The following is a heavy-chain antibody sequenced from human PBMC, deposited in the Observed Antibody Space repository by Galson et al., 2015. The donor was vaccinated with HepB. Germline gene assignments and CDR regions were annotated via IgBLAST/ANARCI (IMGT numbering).Heavy chain of an antibody. D-gene: IGHD3-10*01. CDR2: IYWDGNE. V-gene: IGHV2-5*02. J-gene: IGHJ5*02. Sequence: PALVKPTQTLTLTCTFSGFSLSSSGVGVSWIRQPPGKALEWLALIYWDGNERYSSSLKTRLTITKDTSKNQVFLTMTNMDPVDTATYYCAHRLSAMIRGADVAWFDPWGQGTLVTVSS. CDR1: GFSLSSSGVG. CDR3: AHRLSAMIRGADVAWFDP.